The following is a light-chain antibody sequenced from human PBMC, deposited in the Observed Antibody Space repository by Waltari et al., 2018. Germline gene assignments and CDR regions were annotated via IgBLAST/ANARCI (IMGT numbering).Light chain of an antibody. V-gene: IGLV2-8*01. J-gene: IGLJ2*01. CDR1: SSDVGGFTY. Sequence: QSALTQPPSASGSPGQSVPISCTGTSSDVGGFTYLSWYQQHPGKAPKLIIFEVTTRPSGVPDRFSGSKSGNTASLTVSGLQSEDEADYYCSSYGGNNNILFGGGTKLSVL. CDR2: EVT. CDR3: SSYGGNNNIL.